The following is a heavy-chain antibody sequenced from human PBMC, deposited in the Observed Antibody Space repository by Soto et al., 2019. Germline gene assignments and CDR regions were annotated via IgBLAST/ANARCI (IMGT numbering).Heavy chain of an antibody. CDR3: ARGYYYDSSGYYEYAFDI. D-gene: IGHD3-22*01. CDR1: GGTFSSYA. CDR2: IIPIFGTA. Sequence: VASVKVSCKASGGTFSSYAISWVRQAPGQGLEWMGGIIPIFGTANYAQKFQGRVTITADESTSTAYMELSSLRSEDTAVYYCARGYYYDSSGYYEYAFDIWGQGTMVTVS. V-gene: IGHV1-69*13. J-gene: IGHJ3*02.